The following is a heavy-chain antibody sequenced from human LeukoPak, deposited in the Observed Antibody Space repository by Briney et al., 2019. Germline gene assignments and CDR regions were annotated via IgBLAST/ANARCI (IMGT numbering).Heavy chain of an antibody. D-gene: IGHD5-24*01. CDR1: GGSISSSSHY. CDR2: IYYSGTT. Sequence: SETLSLTCTVSGGSISSSSHYWGWIRQPPGKGLEWIGSIYYSGTTAYNPSLKSRVTISVDTSKNQFSLKLSSVTAADTAVYYCIRWQSGSMFHPPWGQGTLVTVSS. J-gene: IGHJ5*02. CDR3: IRWQSGSMFHPP. V-gene: IGHV4-39*01.